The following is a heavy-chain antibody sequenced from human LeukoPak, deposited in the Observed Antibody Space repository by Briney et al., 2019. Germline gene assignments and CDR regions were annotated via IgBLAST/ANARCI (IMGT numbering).Heavy chain of an antibody. CDR2: ISAYNGNT. CDR3: ARGRGSLPDY. CDR1: GYTFTSYG. V-gene: IGHV1-18*01. D-gene: IGHD5-24*01. Sequence: GASVKVSCKASGYTFTSYGISWVRQAPGQGLEGMGWISAYNGNTNYSQKLQGRVTMTTDKSTSNGYMEMRSLRSDDTAVYYCARGRGSLPDYWGQGTLVTVSS. J-gene: IGHJ4*02.